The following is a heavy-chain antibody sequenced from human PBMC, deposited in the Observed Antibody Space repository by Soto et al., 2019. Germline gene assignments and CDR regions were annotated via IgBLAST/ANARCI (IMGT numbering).Heavy chain of an antibody. CDR1: GGTFSSYA. Sequence: SVKVSCKASGGTFSSYAISWVRQAPGQGLEWMGGIIPIFGTANYAQKFQGRVTITADKSTSTAYMELSSLRSEDTAVYYCARARPHITIFGVAHRSYGMDVWGQGTTVTSP. CDR2: IIPIFGTA. D-gene: IGHD3-3*01. CDR3: ARARPHITIFGVAHRSYGMDV. J-gene: IGHJ6*02. V-gene: IGHV1-69*06.